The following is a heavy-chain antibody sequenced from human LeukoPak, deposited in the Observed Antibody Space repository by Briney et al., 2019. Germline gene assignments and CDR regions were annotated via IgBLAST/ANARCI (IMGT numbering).Heavy chain of an antibody. V-gene: IGHV3-15*01. CDR2: IKSKTDSGTT. J-gene: IGHJ6*03. D-gene: IGHD3-10*01. CDR3: TTYYYGSGSYYTNFYMDV. CDR1: GFAFSNAW. Sequence: PGGSLRLSCAASGFAFSNAWMSWVRQAPGKGLEWVGHIKSKTDSGTTSYAAPVKGRFTISRDDSKNTLFLQMSSLKTEDTAVYYCTTYYYGSGSYYTNFYMDVWGKGTTVTVSS.